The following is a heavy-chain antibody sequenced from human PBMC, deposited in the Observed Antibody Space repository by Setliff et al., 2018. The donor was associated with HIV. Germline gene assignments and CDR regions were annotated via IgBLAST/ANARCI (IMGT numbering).Heavy chain of an antibody. Sequence: PSETLSLTCTVSGASISSHYWSWIRQSPGKGLEWIGSIYYSETTNNNPSLKSRVTISVDTSKNQLSLKLRSVTAADAAVYYCARDPGGLYCRSTSCHGGCFDPWGQGTLVTVSS. V-gene: IGHV4-59*11. CDR3: ARDPGGLYCRSTSCHGGCFDP. CDR2: IYYSETT. J-gene: IGHJ5*02. D-gene: IGHD2-2*01. CDR1: GASISSHY.